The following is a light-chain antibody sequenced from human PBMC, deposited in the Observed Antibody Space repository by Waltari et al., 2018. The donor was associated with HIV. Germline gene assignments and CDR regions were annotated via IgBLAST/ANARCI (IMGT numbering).Light chain of an antibody. V-gene: IGKV2-30*02. CDR3: MQGTQWPPYT. J-gene: IGKJ2*01. Sequence: VVMTQSPFSLPVTLGQAASISCTSSHGLLHSDGNTYLNWFHQRPGQSPRRLIYKVSRRDSGVPDRFSGSGSGTDFTLKISRVEAEDVGVYYCMQGTQWPPYTFGQGTNLEIK. CDR2: KVS. CDR1: HGLLHSDGNTY.